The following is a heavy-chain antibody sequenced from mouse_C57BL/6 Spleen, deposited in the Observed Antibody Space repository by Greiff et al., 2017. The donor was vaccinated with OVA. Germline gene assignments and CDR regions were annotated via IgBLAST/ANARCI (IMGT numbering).Heavy chain of an antibody. D-gene: IGHD3-3*01. CDR2: IDPSDSYT. CDR1: GYTFTSYW. J-gene: IGHJ4*01. CDR3: ARQLTPDAMDY. V-gene: IGHV1-59*01. Sequence: QVQLQQPGAELVRPGTSVKLSCKASGYTFTSYWMHWVKQRPGQGLEWIGVIDPSDSYTNYNQKFKGKATLTVDTSSSTAYMQLSSLTSEDSAVYYCARQLTPDAMDYWGQGTSVTVSS.